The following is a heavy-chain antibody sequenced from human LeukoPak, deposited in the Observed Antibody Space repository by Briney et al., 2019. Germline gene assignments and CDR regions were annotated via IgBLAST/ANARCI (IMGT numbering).Heavy chain of an antibody. D-gene: IGHD4-17*01. Sequence: GGSMRLSCAASGFTFSSYSMNWVRQAPGKGLEWVSSISSSSSYIYYADSVKGRFTISRDNAKNSLYLQMNSLRADDTAVYYCARVADGDYGLEYFDYWGQGALVTVSS. CDR2: ISSSSSYI. CDR1: GFTFSSYS. V-gene: IGHV3-21*04. CDR3: ARVADGDYGLEYFDY. J-gene: IGHJ4*02.